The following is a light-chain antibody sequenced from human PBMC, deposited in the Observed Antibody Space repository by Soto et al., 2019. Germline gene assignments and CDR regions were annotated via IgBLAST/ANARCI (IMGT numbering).Light chain of an antibody. V-gene: IGLV2-8*01. CDR3: SSTTDTTRVV. Sequence: QSVLTQPPSASGSPGQSVTISCTGTSSDVGDYNYVSWYQQHPGKAPKLMIYDVSKRPSGVPDRFSGSKSGNTASLTISGLQTEDEADYYCSSTTDTTRVVFGGGTKLTVL. CDR1: SSDVGDYNY. J-gene: IGLJ2*01. CDR2: DVS.